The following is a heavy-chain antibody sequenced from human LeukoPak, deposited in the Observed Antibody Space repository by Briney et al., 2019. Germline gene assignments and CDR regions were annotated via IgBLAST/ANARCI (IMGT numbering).Heavy chain of an antibody. CDR2: IIPIFGTA. J-gene: IGHJ6*02. V-gene: IGHV1-69*13. CDR1: GGTFSSYA. Sequence: GASETVSCTASGGTFSSYAISWVRQAPGQGLEWMGGIIPIFGTANYAQKFQGGVTITADESTSTAYMELSSLRSEDTAVYYCARVLGAVAYYYYYGMDVWGQGTTVTVSS. D-gene: IGHD6-19*01. CDR3: ARVLGAVAYYYYYGMDV.